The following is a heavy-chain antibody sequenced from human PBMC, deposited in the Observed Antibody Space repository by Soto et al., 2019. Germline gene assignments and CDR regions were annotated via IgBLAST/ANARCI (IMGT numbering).Heavy chain of an antibody. Sequence: VKVSCKASGGAFSSYAISWVRQAPGQGLEWMGGIIPIFGTANYAQKFQGRVTITADESTSTAYMELSSLRSEDTAVYYCARAPVDTAMVPFDYWGQGTLVTVSS. V-gene: IGHV1-69*01. J-gene: IGHJ4*02. D-gene: IGHD5-18*01. CDR2: IIPIFGTA. CDR3: ARAPVDTAMVPFDY. CDR1: GGAFSSYA.